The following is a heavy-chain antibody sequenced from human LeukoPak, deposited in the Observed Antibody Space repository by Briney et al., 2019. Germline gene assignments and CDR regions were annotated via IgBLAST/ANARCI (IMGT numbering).Heavy chain of an antibody. Sequence: PGGSLRLSCAASGFTFSTYWMSWVRQAPGKGLEWVANINQDKSEKYYVDSVKGRFTISRDNAKNSLYLQMNSLRAEDTAVYYCARVRVSSYYGMDIWGQGATVTVSS. J-gene: IGHJ6*02. CDR1: GFTFSTYW. CDR2: INQDKSEK. V-gene: IGHV3-7*05. CDR3: ARVRVSSYYGMDI. D-gene: IGHD2/OR15-2a*01.